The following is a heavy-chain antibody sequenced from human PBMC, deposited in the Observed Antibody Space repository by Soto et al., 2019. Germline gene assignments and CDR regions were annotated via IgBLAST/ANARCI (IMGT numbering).Heavy chain of an antibody. CDR1: GYTFTSYG. D-gene: IGHD5-18*01. CDR2: ISAHTGNT. J-gene: IGHJ5*02. Sequence: ASVKVSCKASGYTFTSYGISWVRQAPGQGLEWMGWISAHTGNTNYAQKLQGRVTMTTDTSTSTAYMELGSLRSDDTAVYYCARDTAIATNWFDPWGQGTLVTV. V-gene: IGHV1-18*04. CDR3: ARDTAIATNWFDP.